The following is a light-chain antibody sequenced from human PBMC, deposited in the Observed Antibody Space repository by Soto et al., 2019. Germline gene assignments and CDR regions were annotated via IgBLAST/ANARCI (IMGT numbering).Light chain of an antibody. J-gene: IGKJ1*01. CDR1: QSVSSN. Sequence: EIVMTQSPATLSVSPGERATLSCRASQSVSSNLAWYQQKPGQAPRLLIYGTSTRATDIPARFSGSRSGTKFTLTISSLQSEDFAVYYCQHYNNWPRTFGQGTTVEIK. CDR3: QHYNNWPRT. CDR2: GTS. V-gene: IGKV3-15*01.